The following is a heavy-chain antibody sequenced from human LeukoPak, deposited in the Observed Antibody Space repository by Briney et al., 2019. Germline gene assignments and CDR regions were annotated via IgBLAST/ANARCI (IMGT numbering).Heavy chain of an antibody. V-gene: IGHV3-21*01. J-gene: IGHJ6*02. CDR3: ARGKNIAAAGTDYYYYGMDV. Sequence: PGGSLRLSCAASGFTFSSYSMNWVRQAPGKGLEWVSSISSSSSYIYYADSVQGRFTISRDNAKNSLYLQMNSLRAEDTAVYYCARGKNIAAAGTDYYYYGMDVWGQGTTVTVS. CDR1: GFTFSSYS. D-gene: IGHD6-13*01. CDR2: ISSSSSYI.